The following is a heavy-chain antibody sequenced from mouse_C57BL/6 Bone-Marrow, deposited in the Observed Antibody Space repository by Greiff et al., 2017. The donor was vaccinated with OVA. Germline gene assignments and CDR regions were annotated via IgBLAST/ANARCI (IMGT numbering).Heavy chain of an antibody. V-gene: IGHV1-64*01. Sequence: VQLQQPGAELVKPGASVKLSCKASGYTFTSYWMHWVKQRPGQGLEWIGMIHPNSGSTNYNEKFKSKATLTVDKSSSTAYMQLSSLTSEDSAVYYCARLGDYGSRDYWGQGTTLTVSS. CDR1: GYTFTSYW. J-gene: IGHJ2*01. CDR2: IHPNSGST. CDR3: ARLGDYGSRDY. D-gene: IGHD1-1*01.